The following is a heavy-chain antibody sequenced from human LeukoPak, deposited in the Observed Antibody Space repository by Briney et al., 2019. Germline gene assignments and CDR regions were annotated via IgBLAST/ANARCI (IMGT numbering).Heavy chain of an antibody. V-gene: IGHV4-59*01. J-gene: IGHJ6*02. D-gene: IGHD3-10*01. CDR2: IYYSGST. Sequence: PSETLSLTCTVSGGSISSYYWSWIRQPPGQGLDRIGYIYYSGSTNYNPPLKSRVTILVDASNDQFSLRLSSVTAADTAVYYCARDDPGYYGSGSYYNLDYYGMDVWGQGTTVTVSS. CDR1: GGSISSYY. CDR3: ARDDPGYYGSGSYYNLDYYGMDV.